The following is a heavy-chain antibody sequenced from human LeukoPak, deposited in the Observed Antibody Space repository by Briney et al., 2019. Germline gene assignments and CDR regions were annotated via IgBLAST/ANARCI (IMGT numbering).Heavy chain of an antibody. Sequence: SETLSLTCAVSGYSISSDNYWVWIRRPPGQGMEWTGGIYHSGSTSYNPSLKSRVTLSVDTSKNQFSLKLSSVTAADTAVYYCARAPRGSSSSNCMGRFDYWGQGTLVTVSS. CDR2: IYHSGST. J-gene: IGHJ4*02. V-gene: IGHV4-38-2*01. D-gene: IGHD2-2*01. CDR3: ARAPRGSSSSNCMGRFDY. CDR1: GYSISSDNY.